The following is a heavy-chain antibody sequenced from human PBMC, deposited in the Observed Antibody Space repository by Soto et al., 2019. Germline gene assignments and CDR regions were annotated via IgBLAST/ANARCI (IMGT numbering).Heavy chain of an antibody. Sequence: QITLKESGPTLVKPTQTLTLTCTFSGFSLSSSGVGVGWIRQPPGKALECLALIYWDDDKRYSPSLKSRLTITKDTSKNQVVRIMTNMDPVDTATYYCAHRPHYGSLDVWGQGTTVTVSS. CDR2: IYWDDDK. V-gene: IGHV2-5*02. J-gene: IGHJ6*02. CDR3: AHRPHYGSLDV. D-gene: IGHD3-10*01. CDR1: GFSLSSSGVG.